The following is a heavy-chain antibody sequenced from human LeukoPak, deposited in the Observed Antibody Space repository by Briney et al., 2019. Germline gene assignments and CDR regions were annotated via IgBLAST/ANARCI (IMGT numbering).Heavy chain of an antibody. CDR3: AKAPVTTCRGAYCYPFDY. Sequence: GGSLRLSCAASGFTLSSYAMSWVRQAPGKGLEWVSAISDSGNTYHADSGKGRFTISRDSSKNKLFLQMNRLRPEDAAVYYCAKAPVTTCRGAYCYPFDYWGQGTLVTVSS. J-gene: IGHJ4*02. D-gene: IGHD2-21*01. V-gene: IGHV3-23*01. CDR2: ISDSGNT. CDR1: GFTLSSYA.